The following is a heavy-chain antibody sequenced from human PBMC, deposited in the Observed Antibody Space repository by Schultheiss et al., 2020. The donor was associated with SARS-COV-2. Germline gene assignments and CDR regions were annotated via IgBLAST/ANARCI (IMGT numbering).Heavy chain of an antibody. CDR1: GGSISSYY. Sequence: SETLSLTCTVSGGSISSYYWSWIRQPPGKGLEWIGYIYYSVSTNYNPSLKSRVTISVDTSKNQFSLKLSSVTAADTAVYYCARHVTVVVVAATITCWFDPWGQGTLVTVSS. CDR3: ARHVTVVVVAATITCWFDP. CDR2: IYYSVST. D-gene: IGHD2-15*01. J-gene: IGHJ5*02. V-gene: IGHV4-59*08.